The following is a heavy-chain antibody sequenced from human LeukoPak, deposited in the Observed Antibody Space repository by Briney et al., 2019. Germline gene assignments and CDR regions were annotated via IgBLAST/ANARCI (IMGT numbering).Heavy chain of an antibody. CDR3: ARDGDYGGDAFDS. Sequence: SETLSLTCTVSGGSISSGSYYWSWIRQPAGKGLEWIGRIYTSGSTNYNPSLKSRVTISVDTSKNQFSLKLSSVTAADTAVYYCARDGDYGGDAFDSWGQGTMVTVSS. D-gene: IGHD4-23*01. V-gene: IGHV4-61*02. J-gene: IGHJ3*02. CDR2: IYTSGST. CDR1: GGSISSGSYY.